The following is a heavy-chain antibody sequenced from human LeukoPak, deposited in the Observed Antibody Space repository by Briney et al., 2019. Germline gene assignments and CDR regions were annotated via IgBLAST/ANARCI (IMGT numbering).Heavy chain of an antibody. V-gene: IGHV3-33*01. Sequence: GGSLRLSCVASGFTLNDYGMHWVRQAPGKGLEWVADIWCLGRKEFYADSMKGRVTISRDIPKNTLYLQMNSLTADDTGTYYCARDGDPTEICWYFDLWGRGTLVTVSS. CDR1: GFTLNDYG. D-gene: IGHD1-1*01. CDR2: IWCLGRKE. J-gene: IGHJ2*01. CDR3: ARDGDPTEICWYFDL.